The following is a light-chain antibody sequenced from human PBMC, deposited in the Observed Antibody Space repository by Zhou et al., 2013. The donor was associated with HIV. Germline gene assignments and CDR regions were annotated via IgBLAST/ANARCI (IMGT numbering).Light chain of an antibody. CDR1: QSVSSSF. CDR3: QQYNTSPWT. J-gene: IGKJ1*01. CDR2: ASS. Sequence: EIVLTQSPGTLSLSPGERATLSCRASQSVSSSFLVWYQQKPGQAPRLLIYASSSRATGIPDRFSGSGSGTDFTLTISRLEPEDFAVYYCQQYNTSPWTFGQGTKVEVK. V-gene: IGKV3-20*01.